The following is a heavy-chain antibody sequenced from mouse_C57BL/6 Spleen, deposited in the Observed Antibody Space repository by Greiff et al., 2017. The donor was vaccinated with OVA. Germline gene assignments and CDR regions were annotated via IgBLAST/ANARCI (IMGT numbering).Heavy chain of an antibody. V-gene: IGHV1-15*01. CDR3: TRGGYYGSSPWSFDY. CDR2: IDPETGGT. D-gene: IGHD1-1*01. CDR1: GYTFTDYE. J-gene: IGHJ2*01. Sequence: VQLQQSGAELVRPGASVTLSCKASGYTFTDYEMHWVKQTPVHGLEWIGAIDPETGGTSYNQKFKGKAILTADKSSSTAYMELRSLTSEDSAVYYCTRGGYYGSSPWSFDYWGQGTTLTVSS.